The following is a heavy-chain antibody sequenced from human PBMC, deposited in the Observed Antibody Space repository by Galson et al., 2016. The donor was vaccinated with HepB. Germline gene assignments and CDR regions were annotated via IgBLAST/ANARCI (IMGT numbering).Heavy chain of an antibody. CDR3: ARDHYGSGYTYDWFDP. Sequence: SLRLSCAGSGFAFNDYAMHWVRQAPGKGLEWVANIKQDGSETYYVDSVEGRFTISRDSAKNSLYLQMNSLRVEDSAVYYCARDHYGSGYTYDWFDPWGQGTLVTVSS. CDR2: IKQDGSET. D-gene: IGHD3-10*01. J-gene: IGHJ5*02. V-gene: IGHV3-7*01. CDR1: GFAFNDYA.